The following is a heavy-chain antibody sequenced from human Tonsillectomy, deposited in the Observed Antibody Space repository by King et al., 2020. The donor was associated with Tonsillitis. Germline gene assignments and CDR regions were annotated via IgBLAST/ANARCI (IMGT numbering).Heavy chain of an antibody. V-gene: IGHV3-48*01. D-gene: IGHD6-13*01. CDR2: ISRSSSII. CDR3: ARISAAGFDP. Sequence: VQLVESGGGLVQPGGSLRLSCAASGFTFSSYSMNWVRQAPGKGLEWVSYISRSSSIIYYDDSVKGRFTISRDNAKNSLYLQMKSLRAEDTAVYYCARISAAGFDPWGQGTLVTVSS. CDR1: GFTFSSYS. J-gene: IGHJ5*02.